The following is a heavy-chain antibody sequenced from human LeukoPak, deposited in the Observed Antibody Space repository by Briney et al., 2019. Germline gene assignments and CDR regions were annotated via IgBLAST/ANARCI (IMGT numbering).Heavy chain of an antibody. J-gene: IGHJ4*02. CDR3: ARDRVYEVRTGFDH. D-gene: IGHD5/OR15-5a*01. CDR1: GFAYSSYE. CDR2: IGSSGSTM. V-gene: IGHV3-48*03. Sequence: GGSLRLSCAVSGFAYSSYEMNWVRQAPGKGLEWVSYIGSSGSTMYYADSVKGRFTISRDNAKNSLYLQMNSLRAEDTAVYYCARDRVYEVRTGFDHWGQGTLITVSS.